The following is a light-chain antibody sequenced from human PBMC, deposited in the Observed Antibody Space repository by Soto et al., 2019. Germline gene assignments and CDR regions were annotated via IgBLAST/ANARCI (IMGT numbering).Light chain of an antibody. J-gene: IGKJ1*01. CDR1: QSISSW. CDR2: KAS. Sequence: DITVTQSPSTLSASEGGRFTITCRASQSISSWLAWYQQKPGKAPKLLIYKASILASGVPSRFSGSGSGTEFTLTISSLQPDDFATYYCQQYKTFGQGTKVDI. V-gene: IGKV1-5*03. CDR3: QQYKT.